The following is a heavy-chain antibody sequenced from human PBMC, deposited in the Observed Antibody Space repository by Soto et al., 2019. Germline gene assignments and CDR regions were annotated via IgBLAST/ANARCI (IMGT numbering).Heavy chain of an antibody. CDR2: IIPIFGTA. V-gene: IGHV1-69*13. J-gene: IGHJ4*02. D-gene: IGHD3-10*01. Sequence: GASVKVSCKASGGTFSSYAISWVRQAPGQGLEWMGGIIPIFGTANYAQKFQGGVTITADESTSTAYMELSSLRSEDTAVYYCARDYYGSGSYYKPFDYWGQGTLVTVSS. CDR1: GGTFSSYA. CDR3: ARDYYGSGSYYKPFDY.